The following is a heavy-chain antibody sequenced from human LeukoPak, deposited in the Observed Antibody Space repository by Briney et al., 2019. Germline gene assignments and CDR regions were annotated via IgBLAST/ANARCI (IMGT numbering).Heavy chain of an antibody. V-gene: IGHV1-58*01. D-gene: IGHD4-17*01. CDR1: GFTFATSA. J-gene: IGHJ6*02. CDR3: AATVTLTTGSTYFGMGV. CDR2: IVVGSGST. Sequence: GASVKVSCKASGFTFATSAVQWVRQARGQRLEWIGWIVVGSGSTNYAQKFQERVTITRDMSTGTAYMEVSSLRSEDTAVYYCAATVTLTTGSTYFGMGVWGQGTTVTVSS.